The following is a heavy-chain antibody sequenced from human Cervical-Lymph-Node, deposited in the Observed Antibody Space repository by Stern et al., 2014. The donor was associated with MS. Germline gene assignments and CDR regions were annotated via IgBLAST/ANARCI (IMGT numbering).Heavy chain of an antibody. J-gene: IGHJ4*02. CDR1: GGSISSSHW. CDR2: IYHSGST. D-gene: IGHD4-23*01. Sequence: QVQLQESGPGLVKPSGTLSLTCAVSGGSISSSHWWTWVRQHPGKGPEWIGEIYHSGSTNYNPSLKSRVTISVDKSKNQFSLNLSSVTAADTAVYYCAREDAVVTGVDSWGQGTLVTVSS. CDR3: AREDAVVTGVDS. V-gene: IGHV4-4*02.